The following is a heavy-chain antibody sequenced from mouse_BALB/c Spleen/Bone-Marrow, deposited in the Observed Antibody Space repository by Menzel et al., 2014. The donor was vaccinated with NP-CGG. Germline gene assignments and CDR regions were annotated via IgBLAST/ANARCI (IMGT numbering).Heavy chain of an antibody. CDR2: IWGDGST. Sequence: VHLVESGPGLVAPSQSLSITCTVSGFSLTGYGVSWVRQPPGKGLEWLGMIWGDGSTDYNSAPKSRLSISKDNSKSQVFLKMNSLQTDDTARYYCARDSFLITRALDYWGQGTSVTVSS. D-gene: IGHD2-4*01. V-gene: IGHV2-6-7*01. J-gene: IGHJ4*01. CDR3: ARDSFLITRALDY. CDR1: GFSLTGYG.